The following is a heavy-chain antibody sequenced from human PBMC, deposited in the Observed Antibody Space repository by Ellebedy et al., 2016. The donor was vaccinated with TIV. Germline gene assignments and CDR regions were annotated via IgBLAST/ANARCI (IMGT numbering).Heavy chain of an antibody. CDR3: ARGNWYCDL. J-gene: IGHJ2*01. CDR2: CRNRANRYST. V-gene: IGHV3-72*01. Sequence: GESLKISCVASGFSGSDYYMDWVRQAPGKGLEWVGRCRNRANRYSTEYAGSVKGRFSISRDDSKNSVYLHMNSLKTEDTAVYYCARGNWYCDLWGRGTLVTVSA. CDR1: GFSGSDYY.